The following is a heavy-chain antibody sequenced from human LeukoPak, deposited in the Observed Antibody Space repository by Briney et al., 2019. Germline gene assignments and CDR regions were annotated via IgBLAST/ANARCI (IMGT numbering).Heavy chain of an antibody. D-gene: IGHD3-10*01. CDR2: ISGSSTYI. J-gene: IGHJ4*02. V-gene: IGHV3-21*01. CDR1: GFSFGSYA. Sequence: GGSLRLSCAASGFSFGSYAMSWVRQAPGKGLEWVSSISGSSTYIYYADSVKGRFTISRDNAKNSLYLQVNSLRAEGTAVYYCARGRYGSGSYPSSLYYFDYWGQGTLVTVSS. CDR3: ARGRYGSGSYPSSLYYFDY.